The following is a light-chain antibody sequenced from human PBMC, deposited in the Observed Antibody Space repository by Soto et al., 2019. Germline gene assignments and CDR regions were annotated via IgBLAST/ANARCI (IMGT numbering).Light chain of an antibody. J-gene: IGKJ5*01. CDR3: QQHNSWPVT. CDR1: QSVSSN. Sequence: SPATLSVSPGERATLSCRASQSVSSNLAWYQQKPGQAPRLLIYGASTRATGIPARFSGSGSGTEFALIISSLLSEDFAVYYCQQHNSWPVTFGQGTRLEIK. V-gene: IGKV3-15*01. CDR2: GAS.